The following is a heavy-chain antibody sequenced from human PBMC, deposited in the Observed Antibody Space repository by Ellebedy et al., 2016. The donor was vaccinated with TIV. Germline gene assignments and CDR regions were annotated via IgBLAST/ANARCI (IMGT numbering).Heavy chain of an antibody. Sequence: AASVKVSCKASGYTFISYCVHWVRQAPGQGLEWMGIINPSGGTTTYAQKFQGRVTMTRDTSTSTVFMELSSLRSEDTAVYYCARDKSQIAASFTGSFGYWGQGTLVTVSS. CDR3: ARDKSQIAASFTGSFGY. V-gene: IGHV1-46*01. CDR1: GYTFISYC. J-gene: IGHJ4*02. D-gene: IGHD3-10*01. CDR2: INPSGGTT.